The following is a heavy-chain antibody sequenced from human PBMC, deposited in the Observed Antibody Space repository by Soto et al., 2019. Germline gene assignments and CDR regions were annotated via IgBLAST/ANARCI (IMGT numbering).Heavy chain of an antibody. V-gene: IGHV3-30-3*01. D-gene: IGHD3-3*01. CDR1: GFTFSTKA. J-gene: IGHJ4*02. CDR3: ARDRRYDFLLDY. Sequence: GGSLRLSCAASGFTFSTKAMHWVRQGPGKGLEWVAFISYEEGSNQYYADSVKGRFTISRDNSKNTLYLQMNSLRAEDTAVYYCARDRRYDFLLDYWGQGALVTVSS. CDR2: ISYEEGSNQ.